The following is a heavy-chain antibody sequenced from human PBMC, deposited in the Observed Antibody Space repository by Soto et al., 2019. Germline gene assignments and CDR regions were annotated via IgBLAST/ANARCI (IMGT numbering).Heavy chain of an antibody. CDR2: ISGSGDST. Sequence: GGSLRLSCAASGFTFSSYAMSWVRQAPGKGLEWVSGISGSGDSTYYADSVKGRFTISRDNSKNTLYLQMNSLRAEDTAVYYCAKGVPGIAVGRTGYFQPWGQGTLVTVSS. V-gene: IGHV3-23*01. J-gene: IGHJ1*01. CDR3: AKGVPGIAVGRTGYFQP. CDR1: GFTFSSYA. D-gene: IGHD6-19*01.